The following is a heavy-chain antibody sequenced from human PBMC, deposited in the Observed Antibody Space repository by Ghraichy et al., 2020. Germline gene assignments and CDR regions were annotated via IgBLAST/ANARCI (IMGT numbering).Heavy chain of an antibody. CDR3: ARADYSNSSQP. D-gene: IGHD6-13*01. Sequence: SETLSLTCTVSGGSIISDYWSWIRRPPGRGLGWMGYINKSGSTNYNPTLKSRLTISVTTSKNQFSLKLSSVTAADRAVYYCARADYSNSSQPWGQGTLVTVSS. CDR2: INKSGST. V-gene: IGHV4-59*01. CDR1: GGSIISDY. J-gene: IGHJ5*02.